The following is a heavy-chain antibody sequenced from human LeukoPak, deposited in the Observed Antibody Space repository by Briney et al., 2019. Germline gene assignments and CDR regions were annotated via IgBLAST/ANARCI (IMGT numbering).Heavy chain of an antibody. CDR3: AREHIVATHRSFDY. CDR2: IYTSGST. CDR1: GVSVGSGGYY. V-gene: IGHV4-61*02. Sequence: SETLSLTCAVSGVSVGSGGYYWSWIRQPAGKGLEWIGRIYTSGSTNYNPSLKSRVTMSADTSKNQFSLKLSSVTAADTAVYYCAREHIVATHRSFDYWGQGTLVTVSS. J-gene: IGHJ4*02. D-gene: IGHD5-12*01.